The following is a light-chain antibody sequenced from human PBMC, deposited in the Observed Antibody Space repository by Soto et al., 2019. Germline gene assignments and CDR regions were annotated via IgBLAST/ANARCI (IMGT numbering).Light chain of an antibody. CDR3: QQGHTFPLT. CDR1: QDIGDC. Sequence: DIQMTQSPSSVPASVGDRVTITCRASQDIGDCLAWHPQKPGKAPDLLIYSATTLHSGVPSRFSGSGSGTDFTLTINSPQPEDFATYYCQQGHTFPLTFGGGTKVEIK. J-gene: IGKJ4*01. V-gene: IGKV1-12*01. CDR2: SAT.